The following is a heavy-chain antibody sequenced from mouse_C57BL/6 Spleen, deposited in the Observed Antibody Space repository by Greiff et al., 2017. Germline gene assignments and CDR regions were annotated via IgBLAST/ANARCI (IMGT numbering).Heavy chain of an antibody. CDR3: ARFGSLAY. CDR2: IYPSDSET. CDR1: GYTFTSYW. J-gene: IGHJ3*01. Sequence: QVHVKQPGAELVRPGSSVKLSCKASGYTFTSYWMDWVKQRPGQGLEWIGNIYPSDSETHYNQKFKDKATLTVDKSSSTAYMQLSSLTSEDSAVYYCARFGSLAYWGQGTLVTVSA. V-gene: IGHV1-61*01. D-gene: IGHD2-2*01.